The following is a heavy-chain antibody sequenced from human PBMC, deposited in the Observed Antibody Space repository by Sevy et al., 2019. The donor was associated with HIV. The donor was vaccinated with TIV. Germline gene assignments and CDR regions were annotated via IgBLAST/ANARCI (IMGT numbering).Heavy chain of an antibody. CDR3: ASRYSGSYSS. Sequence: GEALKISCKGSGYSFTTFWIGWVRQMPGKGLEWMGIIYPGDSDTRYSPSFQGQVTISADKSISTAYLQWSSLKASDTAIYYCASRYSGSYSSWGQGTLVTVSS. J-gene: IGHJ4*02. CDR2: IYPGDSDT. CDR1: GYSFTTFW. V-gene: IGHV5-51*01. D-gene: IGHD1-26*01.